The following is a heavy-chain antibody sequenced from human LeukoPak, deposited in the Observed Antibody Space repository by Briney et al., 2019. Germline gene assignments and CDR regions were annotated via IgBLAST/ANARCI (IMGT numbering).Heavy chain of an antibody. CDR1: GFTFSSYG. CDR3: AKEAAAGTSAFEVGD. V-gene: IGHV3-30*02. Sequence: GGSLRLSCAASGFTFSSYGMHWVRQAPGKGLEWVAFIRYDGSNKYYADSVKGRFTISRDNSKNTLYLQMNSLRAEDTAVYYCAKEAAAGTSAFEVGDWGQGTLVTVSS. CDR2: IRYDGSNK. D-gene: IGHD6-13*01. J-gene: IGHJ4*02.